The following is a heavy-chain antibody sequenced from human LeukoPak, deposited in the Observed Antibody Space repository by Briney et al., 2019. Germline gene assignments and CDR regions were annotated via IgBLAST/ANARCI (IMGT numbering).Heavy chain of an antibody. CDR3: ARGGVSSGWYIDNWFDP. CDR1: GFTFSSYD. CDR2: IGIAGDT. D-gene: IGHD6-19*01. Sequence: GGSLRLSCAASGFTFSSYDMHWVRQATGKGLEWVSAIGIAGDTYYPGSVKGRFTISRENAKNSLYLQMNSLRAGDTAVYYCARGGVSSGWYIDNWFDPWGQGTLVTVSS. J-gene: IGHJ5*02. V-gene: IGHV3-13*01.